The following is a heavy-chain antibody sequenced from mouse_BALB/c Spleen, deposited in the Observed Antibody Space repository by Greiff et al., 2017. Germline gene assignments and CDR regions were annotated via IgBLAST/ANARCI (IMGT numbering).Heavy chain of an antibody. CDR2: SKASTGYT. J-gene: IGHJ2*01. Sequence: QVQLQQSGEEREKRGASVKMSCKASGYTFTSYWMHWVKQRPGKGLAGSGESKASTGYTEYNQKFKDKATLTADKSSSTAYMQLSSLTSEDSAVYYCARAVLATVEDYSGYCPPLTVSS. V-gene: IGHV1-7*01. CDR1: GYTFTSYW. D-gene: IGHD1-1*01. CDR3: ARAVLATVEDY.